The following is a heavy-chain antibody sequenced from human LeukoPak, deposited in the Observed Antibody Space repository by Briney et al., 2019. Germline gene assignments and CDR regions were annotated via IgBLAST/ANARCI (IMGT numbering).Heavy chain of an antibody. Sequence: SETLSLTCTVSGGSISSGSYYWSWIRQPAGKGLEWIGRIYTSGSTNYNPSLKSRVTISVDTSKNQFSLKLSSVTAADTAVYYCASEERGCHDYWGQGTLVTVSS. D-gene: IGHD1-26*01. J-gene: IGHJ4*02. CDR2: IYTSGST. CDR1: GGSISSGSYY. V-gene: IGHV4-61*02. CDR3: ASEERGCHDY.